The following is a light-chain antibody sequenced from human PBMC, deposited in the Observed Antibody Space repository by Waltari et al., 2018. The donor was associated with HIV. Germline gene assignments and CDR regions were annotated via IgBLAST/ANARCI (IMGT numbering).Light chain of an antibody. V-gene: IGKV1-6*01. CDR2: AAS. Sequence: AIQMTQSPSSLSASVGDRVTITCRASQGIRNDLGWYQQKPGKAPKLLIYAASSLQSGVPSRFSCSGSGTDFTLTISSLQPEDFATYYCLQDYNYFLTFGGGTKVEIK. CDR3: LQDYNYFLT. J-gene: IGKJ4*01. CDR1: QGIRND.